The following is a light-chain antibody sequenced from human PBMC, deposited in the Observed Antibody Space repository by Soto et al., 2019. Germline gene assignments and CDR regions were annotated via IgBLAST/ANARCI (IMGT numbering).Light chain of an antibody. Sequence: DIPMTQSPSSLSASVGDRVTITCRASQSISSYLNWYQQKPGKAPKLLIYAASSLQSGVPSRFSGSGSGTDFSLTISSLQPEDVATYYCQQSYSTPQVTFGQGTKLEIK. CDR3: QQSYSTPQVT. J-gene: IGKJ2*01. CDR1: QSISSY. CDR2: AAS. V-gene: IGKV1-39*01.